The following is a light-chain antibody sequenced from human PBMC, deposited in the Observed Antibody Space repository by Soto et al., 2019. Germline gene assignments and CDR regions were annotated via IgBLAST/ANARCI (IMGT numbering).Light chain of an antibody. J-gene: IGKJ1*01. CDR3: QQYSSLWT. CDR2: GAS. CDR1: QSVSNNY. Sequence: EIVLTQSPGTLSLSPGERATLSCRTSQSVSNNYLAWYQQKPGQAPRLLIYGASSRVTGIPDRFSGSGSGTDFTLSISRLEPEDFAVYYCQQYSSLWTFGQGTKVDIK. V-gene: IGKV3-20*01.